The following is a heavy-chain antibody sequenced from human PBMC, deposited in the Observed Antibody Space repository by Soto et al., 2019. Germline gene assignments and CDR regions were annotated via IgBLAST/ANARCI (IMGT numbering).Heavy chain of an antibody. J-gene: IGHJ4*02. V-gene: IGHV3-21*06. CDR3: ARESEDLTSNFDY. CDR2: ISSTTNYI. Sequence: GGSLRLSCAASGFTFTRYSMNWVRQAPGKGLEWVSSISSTTNYIYYGDSMKGRFTISRDNAKNSLYLEMNSLRAEDTAVYHCARESEDLTSNFDYWGQGTLVTVSS. CDR1: GFTFTRYS.